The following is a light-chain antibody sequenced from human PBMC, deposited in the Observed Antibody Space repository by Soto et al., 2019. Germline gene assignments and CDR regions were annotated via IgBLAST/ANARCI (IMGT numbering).Light chain of an antibody. CDR2: EVT. V-gene: IGLV2-14*01. Sequence: QPVLTQPASVSGSPGQSITISCTGSNSDIGTYNYVSWYQQHPGKAPKLIIYEVTNRPSEVSDRFSGSKSGNTASLTISGLQSEDEAFYHCSSYSSTTTYILFGGGTQLTVL. J-gene: IGLJ7*01. CDR1: NSDIGTYNY. CDR3: SSYSSTTTYIL.